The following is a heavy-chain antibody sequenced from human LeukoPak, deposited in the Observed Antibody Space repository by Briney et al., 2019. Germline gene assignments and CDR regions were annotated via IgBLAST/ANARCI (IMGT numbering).Heavy chain of an antibody. D-gene: IGHD2-15*01. CDR1: GGTFSSYA. CDR2: IIPIFGTA. CDR3: ARAYPYSAYFDY. V-gene: IGHV1-69*05. J-gene: IGHJ4*02. Sequence: SVKVSCKASGGTFSSYAISWVRQAPGQGLEWMGGIIPIFGTANYAQKFQGRVTITTDESTSTAYMELSSLRSEDTAAYYCARAYPYSAYFDYWGQGTLVTVSS.